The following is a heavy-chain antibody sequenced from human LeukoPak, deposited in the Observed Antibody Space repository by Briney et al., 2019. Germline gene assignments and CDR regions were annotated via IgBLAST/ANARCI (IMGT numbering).Heavy chain of an antibody. J-gene: IGHJ4*02. D-gene: IGHD3-22*01. V-gene: IGHV1-2*02. CDR2: INPNSGGT. Sequence: ASVKVSCKASGYTFTGYYMHWVRQAPGQGLEWMGWINPNSGGTNYAQKFQGRVTMTRDTSTSTAYMELSRLRSDDTAVYYCARAPAEAYYYDSSGYYPDYWGQGTLVTVSS. CDR1: GYTFTGYY. CDR3: ARAPAEAYYYDSSGYYPDY.